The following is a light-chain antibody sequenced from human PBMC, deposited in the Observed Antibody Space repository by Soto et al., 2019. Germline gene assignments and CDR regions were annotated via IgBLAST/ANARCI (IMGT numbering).Light chain of an antibody. Sequence: EVVLTQSPGTLSLSPGERATLSCRASQSVSSNHLAWYQQKPGQAPRLLIYGASSRAPGIPDRFSGSGSGTDFTLTISRLEPEDFAVYYCQQYHNSATFGQGTRLEIK. CDR3: QQYHNSAT. J-gene: IGKJ5*01. CDR2: GAS. V-gene: IGKV3-20*01. CDR1: QSVSSNH.